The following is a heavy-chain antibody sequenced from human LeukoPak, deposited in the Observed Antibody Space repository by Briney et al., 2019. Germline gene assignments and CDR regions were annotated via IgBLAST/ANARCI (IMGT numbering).Heavy chain of an antibody. Sequence: SETLSLTCTVSGGSISSYDWSWIRQPPGKGLEWIGYIYYSGSTNYNPSLKSRVTISVDTSKNQFSLKLSSVTAADTAVYYCARGRAWYSSSWYGDAFDIWGQGTMVTVSS. CDR2: IYYSGST. D-gene: IGHD6-13*01. V-gene: IGHV4-59*01. CDR1: GGSISSYD. CDR3: ARGRAWYSSSWYGDAFDI. J-gene: IGHJ3*02.